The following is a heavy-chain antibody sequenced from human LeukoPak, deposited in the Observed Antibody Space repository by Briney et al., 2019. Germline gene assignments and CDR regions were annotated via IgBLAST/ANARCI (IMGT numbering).Heavy chain of an antibody. V-gene: IGHV3-7*01. J-gene: IGHJ4*02. CDR1: GFTFSLYW. Sequence: GGSLRLSCTASGFTFSLYWMTWVRQAPEKGLEWVANIKEDASEKDYVDSVKGRFTISRDNGKNSLYLQMNSLRGEDSAVYYCARLNWNYADYWGQGTLVTVSS. D-gene: IGHD3-3*01. CDR3: ARLNWNYADY. CDR2: IKEDASEK.